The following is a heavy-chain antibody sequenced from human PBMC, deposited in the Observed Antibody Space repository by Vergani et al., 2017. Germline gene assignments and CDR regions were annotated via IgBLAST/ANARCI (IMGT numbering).Heavy chain of an antibody. CDR3: APMAFWSGYTYFDY. D-gene: IGHD3-3*01. CDR2: INHSGST. Sequence: QVQLQQWGAGLLKPSETLSLTCAVYGGSFSGYYWSWIRQPPGKGLEWIGEINHSGSTNYNPSLKSRVTISVDTSKNQFSLKLSSVTAADTAVYYCAPMAFWSGYTYFDYWGQGTLVTVSS. V-gene: IGHV4-34*01. CDR1: GGSFSGYY. J-gene: IGHJ4*02.